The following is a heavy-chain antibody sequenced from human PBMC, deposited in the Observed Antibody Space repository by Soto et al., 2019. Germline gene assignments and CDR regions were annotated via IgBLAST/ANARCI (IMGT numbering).Heavy chain of an antibody. J-gene: IGHJ5*02. CDR3: AKVRPTVVGPDASLFDP. D-gene: IGHD2-2*01. CDR2: INPIFGRT. Sequence: GGSLRLSCAASGFTFSTYTMFWVRQAPVNGLEFVSDINPIFGRTYYADSVKGRFAISRYNSKNTLYLQMNSLRAYYTAVYYCAKVRPTVVGPDASLFDPWGQGTPVTVSS. V-gene: IGHV3-23*01. CDR1: GFTFSTYT.